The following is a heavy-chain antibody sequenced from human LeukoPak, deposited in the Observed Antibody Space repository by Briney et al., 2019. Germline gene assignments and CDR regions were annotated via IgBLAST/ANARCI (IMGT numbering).Heavy chain of an antibody. CDR1: GFTFSSYE. V-gene: IGHV3-48*03. CDR2: ISSSGSTV. CDR3: ARGVWNGDYCFDY. Sequence: PGGSLRLSCAASGFTFSSYEMNWVRQAPGKGLEWVSYISSSGSTVYYADSAKGRFTISRDYAKNSLYLQMNSLRADDTAVYYCARGVWNGDYCFDYWGQGTLVTVSS. D-gene: IGHD4-17*01. J-gene: IGHJ4*02.